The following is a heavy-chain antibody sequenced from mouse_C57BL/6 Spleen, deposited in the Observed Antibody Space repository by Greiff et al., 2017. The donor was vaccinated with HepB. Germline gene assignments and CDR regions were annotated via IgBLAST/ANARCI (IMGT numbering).Heavy chain of an antibody. CDR2: IDPSDSYT. J-gene: IGHJ3*01. Sequence: VQLQQSGAELVKPGASVKLSCKASGYTFTSYWMQWVKQRPGQGLEWIGEIDPSDSYTNYNQKFKGKATLTVDTSSSTAYMQLSSLTSEDSAVYYCARNSYYDSRYVWFADWGQETLVTVSA. CDR3: ARNSYYDSRYVWFAD. D-gene: IGHD1-1*01. V-gene: IGHV1-50*01. CDR1: GYTFTSYW.